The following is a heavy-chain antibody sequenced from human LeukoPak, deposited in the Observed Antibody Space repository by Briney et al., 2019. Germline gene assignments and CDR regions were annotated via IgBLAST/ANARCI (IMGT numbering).Heavy chain of an antibody. J-gene: IGHJ4*02. CDR3: ARRSCSGGSCYFDY. V-gene: IGHV4-39*01. Sequence: SETLSLTCTVSGGSISSSSYYWGWIRQPPGKGLEWIGSIYYSGSTYYNPSLKSRVTISVDTSKNQFSLKLSSVTAADTAVYYCARRSCSGGSCYFDYWGQGTLVTVSS. CDR1: GGSISSSSYY. CDR2: IYYSGST. D-gene: IGHD2-15*01.